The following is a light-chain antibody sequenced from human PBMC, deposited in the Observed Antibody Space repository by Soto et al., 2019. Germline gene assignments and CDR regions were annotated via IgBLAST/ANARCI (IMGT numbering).Light chain of an antibody. V-gene: IGKV3-15*01. CDR2: GAS. Sequence: EIVMTQSPATLSVSPGERVTLSCRASQSVSSNLAWYQQKPGQAPRLLIYGASTRATGIPARFSGSGSGPDFTLTISSLQSEDFAVYYCQQYDNWPRTFGQGTKVDMK. CDR3: QQYDNWPRT. J-gene: IGKJ1*01. CDR1: QSVSSN.